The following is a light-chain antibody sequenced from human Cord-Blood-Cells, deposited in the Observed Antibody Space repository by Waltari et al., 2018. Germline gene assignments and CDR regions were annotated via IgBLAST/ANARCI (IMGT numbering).Light chain of an antibody. CDR2: GAS. J-gene: IGKJ1*01. Sequence: EIVLTQSPGTLSLSPGERATLYCRASPSVSSSYLAWYQQKPGQAPRLRIYGASSRATGIPDRLSGSGSGTDFTLTISRLEPEDFAVYYCQQYGSLPRTFGQGTKVEIK. CDR1: PSVSSSY. CDR3: QQYGSLPRT. V-gene: IGKV3-20*01.